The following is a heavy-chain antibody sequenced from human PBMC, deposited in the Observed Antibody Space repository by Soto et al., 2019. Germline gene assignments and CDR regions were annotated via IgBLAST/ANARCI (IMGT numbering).Heavy chain of an antibody. CDR3: ANSGRCMVRYDN. J-gene: IGHJ4*02. CDR2: IDPSDSYT. D-gene: IGHD3-10*01. CDR1: LNSLTNYC. V-gene: IGHV5-10-1*01. Sequence: PGEFLETFLKGPLNSLTNYCLRLVRQVPGKGVEWVGRIDPSDSYTNYNTSFQGHVTMSADKSIATAYLQWSSLKASDTAMYYCANSGRCMVRYDNWGQGTLVTVSS.